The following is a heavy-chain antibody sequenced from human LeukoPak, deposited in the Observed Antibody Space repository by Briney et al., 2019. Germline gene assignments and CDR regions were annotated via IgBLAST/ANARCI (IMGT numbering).Heavy chain of an antibody. CDR2: IGTAGDT. Sequence: GSLRLSCAASGFTFSSYDMHWVRQATGKGLEWVSAIGTAGDTYYPASVKGRFTISRENAKNSLSLQMNSLRAGDTAVYYCARMVRGVLDYWGQGTLVTVSS. CDR3: ARMVRGVLDY. V-gene: IGHV3-13*01. CDR1: GFTFSSYD. J-gene: IGHJ4*02. D-gene: IGHD3-10*01.